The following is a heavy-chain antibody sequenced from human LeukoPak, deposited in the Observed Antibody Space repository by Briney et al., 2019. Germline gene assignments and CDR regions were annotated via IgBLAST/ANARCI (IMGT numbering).Heavy chain of an antibody. CDR1: APSISSYY. V-gene: IGHV4-4*07. J-gene: IGHJ6*03. CDR2: IYTSGST. CDR3: ASDLPAVAGTVRGENYMDV. Sequence: SATLSLTHPVYAPSISSYYWSCTRQPAGKGLEWMVRIYTSGSTNYTPSLQSRVTMSVDTSKNQFSLKLSSVTAEETAVYYCASDLPAVAGTVRGENYMDVWGKGTTVTVSS. D-gene: IGHD6-19*01.